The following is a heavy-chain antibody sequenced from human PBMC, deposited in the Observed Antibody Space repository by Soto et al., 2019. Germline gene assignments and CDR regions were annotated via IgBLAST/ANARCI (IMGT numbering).Heavy chain of an antibody. J-gene: IGHJ4*02. Sequence: EVQLVESGGGMVQPGRSLRLSCAASGFTFDDYAMHWVRQAPGKSLEWVSGISWDSGSIDYADSVKGRFTISRDNAKNSLYLQMNSLRAEDTALYYCAKDISSVTTYFDYWGQGTLVNVSS. V-gene: IGHV3-9*01. CDR2: ISWDSGSI. CDR1: GFTFDDYA. CDR3: AKDISSVTTYFDY. D-gene: IGHD4-17*01.